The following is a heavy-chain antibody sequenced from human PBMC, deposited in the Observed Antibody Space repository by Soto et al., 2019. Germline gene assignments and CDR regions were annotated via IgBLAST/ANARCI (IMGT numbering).Heavy chain of an antibody. V-gene: IGHV4-30-4*01. CDR1: GGSISSGDYY. J-gene: IGHJ6*02. D-gene: IGHD4-4*01. Sequence: SETLSLTCTVSGGSISSGDYYWSWIRQPPGKGLELIGYIYYSGSTYYNPSLKSRVTISVDMSKNQFSLKLSSVTAADTAVYYCARVVMTTVPHIPYYYYYGMDVWRQGTTVPVSS. CDR3: ARVVMTTVPHIPYYYYYGMDV. CDR2: IYYSGST.